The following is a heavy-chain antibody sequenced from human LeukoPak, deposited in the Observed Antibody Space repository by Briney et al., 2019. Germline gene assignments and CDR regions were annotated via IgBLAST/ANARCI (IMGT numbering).Heavy chain of an antibody. Sequence: SETLSLTCTVSGGSISTYYWSWIRQPPGKGLEWIGYIYYSGSTNYNPSLKSRVTISVDTSKNQFSLRLNSVTAADTAVYFRARAYRAHQTFHSYHYFDYWGQGTLVTVSS. CDR1: GGSISTYY. D-gene: IGHD5-18*01. CDR3: ARAYRAHQTFHSYHYFDY. J-gene: IGHJ4*02. CDR2: IYYSGST. V-gene: IGHV4-59*12.